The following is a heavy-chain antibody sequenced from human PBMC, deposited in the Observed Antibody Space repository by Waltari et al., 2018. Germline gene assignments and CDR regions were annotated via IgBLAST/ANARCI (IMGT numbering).Heavy chain of an antibody. J-gene: IGHJ4*02. CDR2: MNPNSVNT. V-gene: IGHV1-8*03. CDR3: ARGGGKWELLPDDY. Sequence: QVQLVQSGAEVKKPGASVKVSCNASGYTFTSYDINWVRQATGQGLEWMGWMNPNSVNTGYAQKFQGRVTITRNTSISTAYMELSSLRSEDTAVYYCARGGGKWELLPDDYWGQGTLVTVSS. CDR1: GYTFTSYD. D-gene: IGHD1-26*01.